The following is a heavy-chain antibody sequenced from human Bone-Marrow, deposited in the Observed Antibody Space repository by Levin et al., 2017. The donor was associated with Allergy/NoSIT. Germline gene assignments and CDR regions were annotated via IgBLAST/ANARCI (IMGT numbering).Heavy chain of an antibody. CDR2: INPNSGGT. D-gene: IGHD6-13*01. J-gene: IGHJ5*02. Sequence: ASVKVSCKASGYTFTGYYMHWVRQAPGQGLEWMGWINPNSGGTNYAQKFQGRVTMTRDTSISTAYMELSRLRSDDTAVYYCARVCIEQQLVLVGDWFDPWGQGTLVTVSS. CDR3: ARVCIEQQLVLVGDWFDP. CDR1: GYTFTGYY. V-gene: IGHV1-2*02.